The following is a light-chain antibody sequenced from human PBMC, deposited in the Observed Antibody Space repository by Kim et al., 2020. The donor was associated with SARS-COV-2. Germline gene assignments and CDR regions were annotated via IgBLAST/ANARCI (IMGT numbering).Light chain of an antibody. CDR1: QSVGNW. CDR3: QEYDTYST. V-gene: IGKV1-5*03. CDR2: KAF. J-gene: IGKJ1*01. Sequence: DIQMTQSPSTLSASVGERVTITCRASQSVGNWLAWYQQKPGKAPKLLIYKAFSLESGFPSRFRGSVSGTVFTLTITSLQPDDFATYYCQEYDTYSTCVQVTKVDIK.